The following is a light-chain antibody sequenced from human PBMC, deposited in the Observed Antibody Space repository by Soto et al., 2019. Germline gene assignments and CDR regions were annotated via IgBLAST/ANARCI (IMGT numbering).Light chain of an antibody. V-gene: IGKV3-20*01. CDR2: GAS. CDR3: QQYGSTHT. J-gene: IGKJ4*01. CDR1: QSVSSNY. Sequence: VMTQSPATLSVSPGERATLSCRASQSVSSNYLAWYQQKPGQAPRLLIYGASIRATGIPDRFSGSGSGTDFTLTITRLEPEDFAVYYCQQYGSTHTFGGGTKV.